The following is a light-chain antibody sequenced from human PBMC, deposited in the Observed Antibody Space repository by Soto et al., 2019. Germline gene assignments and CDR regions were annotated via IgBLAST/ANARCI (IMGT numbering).Light chain of an antibody. Sequence: DFQMTQSPSSLSASVGDRVTITCRASQSISNYLNWYQQKPGKAPKLLIYAASSLKSGVPSRFSGSGSGTDFTLTISSLQPEDFATYYCQQGYTTPPTFGPGTKLEI. V-gene: IGKV1-39*01. CDR1: QSISNY. CDR2: AAS. J-gene: IGKJ2*01. CDR3: QQGYTTPPT.